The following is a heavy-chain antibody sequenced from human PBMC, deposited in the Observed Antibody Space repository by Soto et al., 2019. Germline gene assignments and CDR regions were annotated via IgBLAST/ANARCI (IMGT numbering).Heavy chain of an antibody. J-gene: IGHJ6*02. CDR1: GFTFSYYS. V-gene: IGHV3-21*01. Sequence: EAQLVESGGGLVKPGGSLRLSCAASGFTFSYYSMNWVRQAPGKGLEWVSSISSSSSYISYADSVKGRFTISRDNAKNSLYLQMNSLRAEDTAVYYCARVVDYYDPYYYYGMDVWGQGTTVTVSS. D-gene: IGHD3-22*01. CDR2: ISSSSSYI. CDR3: ARVVDYYDPYYYYGMDV.